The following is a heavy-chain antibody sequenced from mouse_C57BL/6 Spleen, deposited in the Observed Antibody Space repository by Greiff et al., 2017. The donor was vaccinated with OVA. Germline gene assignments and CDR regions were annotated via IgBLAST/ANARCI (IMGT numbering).Heavy chain of an antibody. CDR3: ARRDYGNYVWYFDV. Sequence: QVQLQQPGAELVKPGASVKLSCKASGYTFTSYWMHWVKQRPGHGLEWIGMIHPNSGSTNYNEKFKSKATLTVDRSSSTAYMQLSSLTSEDAAVYYCARRDYGNYVWYFDVWGTGTTVTVSS. D-gene: IGHD2-1*01. CDR1: GYTFTSYW. CDR2: IHPNSGST. J-gene: IGHJ1*03. V-gene: IGHV1-64*01.